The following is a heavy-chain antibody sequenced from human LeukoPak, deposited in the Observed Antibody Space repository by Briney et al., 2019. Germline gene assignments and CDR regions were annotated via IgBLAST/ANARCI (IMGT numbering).Heavy chain of an antibody. V-gene: IGHV4-34*01. CDR1: GGSFSGYY. CDR3: ANSSPELEN. D-gene: IGHD1-1*01. Sequence: SETLSLTCAVYGGSFSGYYWSWIRRPPGKGLEWIGEINHSGSTNYNPSLKSRVTISVDTSKNQFSLKRSSVTAADTAVYYCANSSPELENWGQGTLVTVSS. CDR2: INHSGST. J-gene: IGHJ4*02.